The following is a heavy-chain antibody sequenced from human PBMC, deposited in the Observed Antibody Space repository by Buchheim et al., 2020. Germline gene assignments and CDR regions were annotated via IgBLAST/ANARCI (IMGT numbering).Heavy chain of an antibody. V-gene: IGHV3-23*01. CDR1: GLTFSSYA. J-gene: IGHJ4*02. CDR3: AKDAAALGYFDY. Sequence: EVQLLESGGGLVQPGGSLRLSCAASGLTFSSYAINWVRQAPGKGLEWVSAISGSGRNTYYADSVKGRFTISRDNSKKPLYLQMNSLRAEDTALYYCAKDAAALGYFDYWGQGTL. CDR2: ISGSGRNT. D-gene: IGHD6-13*01.